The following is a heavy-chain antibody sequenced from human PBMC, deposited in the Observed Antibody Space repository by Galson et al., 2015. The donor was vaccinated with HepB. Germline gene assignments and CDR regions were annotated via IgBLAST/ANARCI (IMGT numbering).Heavy chain of an antibody. CDR2: ISGSGGST. D-gene: IGHD3-22*01. CDR3: AKDRARSSGHYYDSSGFDY. J-gene: IGHJ4*02. CDR1: GFTFSSYA. V-gene: IGHV3-23*01. Sequence: SLRLSCAASGFTFSSYAMSWVRQAPGKGLEWVSAISGSGGSTYYADSVKGRFTISRDNSKNTLYLQMNSLRAEDTAVYYCAKDRARSSGHYYDSSGFDYWGQGTQVTVSS.